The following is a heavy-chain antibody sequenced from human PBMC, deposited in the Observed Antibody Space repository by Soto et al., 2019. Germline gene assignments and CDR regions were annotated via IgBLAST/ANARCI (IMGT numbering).Heavy chain of an antibody. J-gene: IGHJ6*02. V-gene: IGHV1-69*01. CDR1: GGTFSSYA. D-gene: IGHD3-22*01. CDR3: ARDYYDSSGYYGEDYYYGMDV. CDR2: IIPIFGTA. Sequence: QVQLVQSGAEVKKPGSSVKVSCKASGGTFSSYAISWVRQAPGQGLEWMGGIIPIFGTANYAQKFQGRVTITADESTSTAYMELSSLRSEDTPVYYCARDYYDSSGYYGEDYYYGMDVWGQGTTVTVSS.